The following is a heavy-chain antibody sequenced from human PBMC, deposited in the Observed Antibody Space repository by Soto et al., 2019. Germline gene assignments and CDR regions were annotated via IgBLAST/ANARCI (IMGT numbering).Heavy chain of an antibody. J-gene: IGHJ4*02. CDR1: GYTFISYG. D-gene: IGHD3-3*01. CDR2: THAYNGNT. CDR3: ARVGMKNYDLWSGYLDH. V-gene: IGHV1-18*04. Sequence: QVQLVQSGGEVKKPGASVKVSCKASGYTFISYGITWVRQAPGQGLEWMGWTHAYNGNTNYAQNLQGRVTMTTDTSTSIASMELRSLRSDDTAVYFCARVGMKNYDLWSGYLDHWGQGTLITVSS.